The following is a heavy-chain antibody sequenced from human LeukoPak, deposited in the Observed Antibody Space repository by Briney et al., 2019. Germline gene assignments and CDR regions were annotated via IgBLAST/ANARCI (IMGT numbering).Heavy chain of an antibody. V-gene: IGHV3-23*01. CDR3: AKGSGINHYHWIDP. CDR2: ISGGGGST. Sequence: PGGSLGLSCAASEFTFSNYAMNWVRQARGKGLEWVSDISGGGGSTYYADSVKGRSTISRDNSKNTLYLQMDSLRAEDTALYYCAKGSGINHYHWIDPWGQGTLVTVSS. D-gene: IGHD1-14*01. J-gene: IGHJ5*02. CDR1: EFTFSNYA.